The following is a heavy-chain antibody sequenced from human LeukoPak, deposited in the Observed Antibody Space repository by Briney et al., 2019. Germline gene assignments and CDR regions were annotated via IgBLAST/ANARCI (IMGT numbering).Heavy chain of an antibody. Sequence: GGSLRLSCAASGFTYSSYAMGWVRQAPGKGLEWVSSISNGASTTNYADSVKGRFTISRDNSKNTVYLQMNSLRAEDTAAYYCAKGGSGWSRDYFDCWGQGTLVTASS. J-gene: IGHJ4*02. V-gene: IGHV3-23*01. CDR2: ISNGASTT. CDR3: AKGGSGWSRDYFDC. D-gene: IGHD6-19*01. CDR1: GFTYSSYA.